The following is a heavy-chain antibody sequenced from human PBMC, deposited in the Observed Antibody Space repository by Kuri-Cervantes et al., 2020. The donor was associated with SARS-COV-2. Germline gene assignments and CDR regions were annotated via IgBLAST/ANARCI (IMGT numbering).Heavy chain of an antibody. D-gene: IGHD2-2*02. CDR3: TTDPPIVVVPAAIEDLDY. V-gene: IGHV3-23*01. CDR1: GFTFSSYA. CDR2: INWNGGST. Sequence: GGSLRLSCAASGFTFSSYAMSWVRQAPGKGLEWVSGINWNGGSTGYADSVKGRFTISRDDSKNTLYLQMNSLKTEDTAVYYCTTDPPIVVVPAAIEDLDYWGQGTLVTVSS. J-gene: IGHJ4*02.